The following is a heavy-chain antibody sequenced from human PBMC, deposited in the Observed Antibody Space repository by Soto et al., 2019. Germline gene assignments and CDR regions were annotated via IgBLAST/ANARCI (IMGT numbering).Heavy chain of an antibody. Sequence: SETLSLTCTVSGGSISSGDYYWSWIRQPPGKGLEWIGYIYYSGSTYHNPSLKSRVTISVDTSKNQFSLKLSSVTAADTAVYYCAREVGGYSYGYLDYWGQGTLVTVSS. CDR1: GGSISSGDYY. D-gene: IGHD5-18*01. CDR2: IYYSGST. J-gene: IGHJ4*02. CDR3: AREVGGYSYGYLDY. V-gene: IGHV4-30-4*01.